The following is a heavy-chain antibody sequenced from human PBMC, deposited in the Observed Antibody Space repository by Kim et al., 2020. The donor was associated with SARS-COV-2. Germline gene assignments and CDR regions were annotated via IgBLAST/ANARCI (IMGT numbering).Heavy chain of an antibody. CDR2: ISAGGNEA. V-gene: IGHV3-23*01. D-gene: IGHD2-21*01. CDR3: ARDHPVVWNMPGIFDP. J-gene: IGHJ5*02. Sequence: GGSLRLSCAASGFTFGSHVMSWVRQAPGKGLEWVSSISAGGNEAYYADSVKGRFTISRDTSKNTVSLQMTSLRAEDTAIYYCARDHPVVWNMPGIFDPWGQGTLVTVS. CDR1: GFTFGSHV.